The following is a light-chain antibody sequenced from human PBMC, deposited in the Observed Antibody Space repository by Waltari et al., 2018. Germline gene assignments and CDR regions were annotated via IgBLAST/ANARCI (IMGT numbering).Light chain of an antibody. Sequence: EIVLTQSPGTLSLSPGERATLPCRASQRVTRGFLAWYQQKPDKAPRIPIYGTSTRATGIPDRFRGHGSETDFTLTVSRLEPEDFAVYCCHQYGDSPGTFGQGTKVEIK. CDR3: HQYGDSPGT. J-gene: IGKJ1*01. V-gene: IGKV3-20*01. CDR2: GTS. CDR1: QRVTRGF.